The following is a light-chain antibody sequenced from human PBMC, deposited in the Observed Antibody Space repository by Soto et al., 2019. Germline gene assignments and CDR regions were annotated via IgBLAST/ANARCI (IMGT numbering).Light chain of an antibody. Sequence: EIVLTQSPGTLSLSLGERATLSCSASQRVSSNLAWYQQKPGQAPRLLIYGASTRATGIPARFSGGGSGTEFTLTISSLQSEDFAVYYCQQYNIWPPITFGQGTRLEIK. J-gene: IGKJ5*01. CDR1: QRVSSN. CDR2: GAS. CDR3: QQYNIWPPIT. V-gene: IGKV3-15*01.